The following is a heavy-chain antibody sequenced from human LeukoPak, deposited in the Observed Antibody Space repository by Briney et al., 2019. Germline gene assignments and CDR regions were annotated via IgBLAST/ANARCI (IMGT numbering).Heavy chain of an antibody. V-gene: IGHV4-59*12. CDR1: GGFINSYY. J-gene: IGHJ5*02. Sequence: SETLSLTCSVSGGFINSYYWSWIRQPPGKGLEWIGYMYYSGSTHYNPSLESRVTISIDTSKKQLSLKLSSVTAADTAVYYCARVGGWYSGNWFDPWGQGTLVTVSS. CDR2: MYYSGST. CDR3: ARVGGWYSGNWFDP. D-gene: IGHD6-19*01.